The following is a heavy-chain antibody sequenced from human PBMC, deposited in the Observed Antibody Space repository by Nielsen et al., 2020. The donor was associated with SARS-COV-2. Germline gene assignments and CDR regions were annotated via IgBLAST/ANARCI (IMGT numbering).Heavy chain of an antibody. V-gene: IGHV3-7*03. CDR1: GFTFSSYW. D-gene: IGHD2-2*01. CDR3: ARGGRYCSSTSCYHNWFDP. Sequence: GESLKISCAASGFTFSSYWMSWVRQAPGKVLEWVANIKQDGSEKYYVDSVKGRFTLSRDNAKNSLYLQMNSLRAEDTAVYYCARGGRYCSSTSCYHNWFDPWGQGTLVTVSS. J-gene: IGHJ5*02. CDR2: IKQDGSEK.